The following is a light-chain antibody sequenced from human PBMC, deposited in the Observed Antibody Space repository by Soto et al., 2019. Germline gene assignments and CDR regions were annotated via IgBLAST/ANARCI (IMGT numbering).Light chain of an antibody. CDR2: KAS. J-gene: IGKJ1*01. Sequence: DIQMTQSPSTLSASVGDRVTITCRASQSISSWLAWYQQKPGKAPKLLIYKASSLESGVPSRFSGSGSGTEFTLTISSLQPDDFATYYCQQYNTYSPRNPFGQGTEVDI. V-gene: IGKV1-5*03. CDR3: QQYNTYSPRNP. CDR1: QSISSW.